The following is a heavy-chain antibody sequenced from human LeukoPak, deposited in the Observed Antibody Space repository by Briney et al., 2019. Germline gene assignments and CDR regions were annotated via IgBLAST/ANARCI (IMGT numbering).Heavy chain of an antibody. CDR3: ARLVPERFFQLNPEGYYDY. Sequence: SETLSLTCAVSGGSISSGGYSWSWIRQPPGKGLEWIGYIYHSGSTYYNLSLKSRVSMSIDTSKNQFSLKLISVTAADTAVYYCARLVPERFFQLNPEGYYDYWGQGTLVTVSS. CDR1: GGSISSGGYS. J-gene: IGHJ4*02. D-gene: IGHD3-3*01. V-gene: IGHV4-30-2*01. CDR2: IYHSGST.